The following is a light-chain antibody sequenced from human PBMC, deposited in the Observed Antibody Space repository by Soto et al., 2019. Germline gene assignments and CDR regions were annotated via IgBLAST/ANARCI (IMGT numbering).Light chain of an antibody. CDR3: QQYNNYPRT. J-gene: IGKJ4*01. V-gene: IGKV1-16*01. CDR2: AAS. CDR1: QDITNY. Sequence: DIQMTQSPSSLSASVGDRVTITCRASQDITNYLAWFQQKPGKAPESLIYAASSLQSGVPSRFSGSGYGTDFTLTISSLQPEDFATYYCQQYNNYPRTFGGGTKVEIK.